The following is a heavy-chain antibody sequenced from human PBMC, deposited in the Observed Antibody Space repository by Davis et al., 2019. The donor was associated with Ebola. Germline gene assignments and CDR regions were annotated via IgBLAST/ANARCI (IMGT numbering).Heavy chain of an antibody. CDR2: INHSGSN. CDR3: ARGGAVAGP. V-gene: IGHV4-39*07. CDR1: GGSISSSGYY. J-gene: IGHJ5*02. Sequence: SETLSLTCTVSGGSISSSGYYWGWIRQPPGKGLEWIGEINHSGSNNYNPSLQSRVTIPVDTSKNQFSLKLSSVTAADTAVYYCARGGAVAGPWGQGTLVTVSS. D-gene: IGHD6-19*01.